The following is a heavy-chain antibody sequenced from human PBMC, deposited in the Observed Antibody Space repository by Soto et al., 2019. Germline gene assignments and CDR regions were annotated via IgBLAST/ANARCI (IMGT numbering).Heavy chain of an antibody. V-gene: IGHV1-18*01. J-gene: IGHJ4*02. Sequence: ASVKVSCRASGYTFSNYGISWVRQAPGQGLEWMGWISTYNGNTNFARKLQGRVTLTTDTFTSTAYMELRSLRSDDTAVYYCARDSDYIIDYWGQGTQVTVSS. CDR3: ARDSDYIIDY. CDR1: GYTFSNYG. CDR2: ISTYNGNT. D-gene: IGHD4-17*01.